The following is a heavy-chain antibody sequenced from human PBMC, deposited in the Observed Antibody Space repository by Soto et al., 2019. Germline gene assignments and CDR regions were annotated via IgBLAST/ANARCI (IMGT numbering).Heavy chain of an antibody. CDR3: AKDRATIPPDAFDI. J-gene: IGHJ3*02. V-gene: IGHV1-18*01. D-gene: IGHD2-21*01. CDR1: GYTFTSYG. Sequence: ASVKVSCKASGYTFTSYGISWVRQAPGQGLEWMGWISAYNGNTNYAQKLQGRVTMTTDTSTSTAYMELRSLRSDDTAVYYCAKDRATIPPDAFDIWGQGTMVTVSS. CDR2: ISAYNGNT.